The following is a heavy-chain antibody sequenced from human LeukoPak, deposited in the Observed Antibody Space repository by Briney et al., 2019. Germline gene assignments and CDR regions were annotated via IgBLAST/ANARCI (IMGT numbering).Heavy chain of an antibody. Sequence: GGSLRLSCAASGFTVSSNYMSWVRQAPGKGLEWVSVIYSGGSTYYADSVKGRFTISRDNSKNTLYLQMNSLRAEDTAVYYCAAPSGANGKSGTGAFDYWGQGTLVTVSS. D-gene: IGHD2-15*01. CDR2: IYSGGST. V-gene: IGHV3-66*01. CDR1: GFTVSSNY. CDR3: AAPSGANGKSGTGAFDY. J-gene: IGHJ4*02.